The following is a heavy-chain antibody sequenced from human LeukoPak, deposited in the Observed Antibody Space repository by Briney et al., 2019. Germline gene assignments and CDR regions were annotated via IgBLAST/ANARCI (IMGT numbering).Heavy chain of an antibody. CDR3: ARDPGSSAFDL. CDR2: IERDGGVR. CDR1: GLSFSSYW. Sequence: GGSLRLSFAASGLSFSSYWMSWVRHTAENGLEFVGKIERDGGVRNYMDSLKGRCTISRDNGKKSLYLEINSLRADDTAVYYCARDPGSSAFDLWGRGALVTVSS. V-gene: IGHV3-7*01. J-gene: IGHJ4*02. D-gene: IGHD1-14*01.